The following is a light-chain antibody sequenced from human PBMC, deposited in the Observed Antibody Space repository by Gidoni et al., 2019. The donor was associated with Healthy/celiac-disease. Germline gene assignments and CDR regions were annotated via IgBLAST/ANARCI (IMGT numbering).Light chain of an antibody. Sequence: CRASQSVSRNLAWYQQKPGQAPRLLIYGASTRATGIPARFSGSGSGTEFTLTISSLQSEDFAVYYCQQYNNWPPYTFGPGTKLEIK. CDR2: GAS. V-gene: IGKV3-15*01. CDR3: QQYNNWPPYT. CDR1: QSVSRN. J-gene: IGKJ2*01.